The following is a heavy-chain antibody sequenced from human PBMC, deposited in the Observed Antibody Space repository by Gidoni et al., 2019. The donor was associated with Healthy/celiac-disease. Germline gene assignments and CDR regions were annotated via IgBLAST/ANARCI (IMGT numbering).Heavy chain of an antibody. CDR3: ARDQGGLLSVPFDY. CDR2: IWYDGRNK. D-gene: IGHD2-2*01. Sequence: QVQLVESGGGVVQPGRSLRLSCAASGFPFRSYGMHWVRQAPGKGLEWVAVIWYDGRNKYYADSVKGRFTISRDNSKNTLYLQMNNLRAEDTAVYYCARDQGGLLSVPFDYWGQGTLVTVSS. V-gene: IGHV3-33*01. CDR1: GFPFRSYG. J-gene: IGHJ4*02.